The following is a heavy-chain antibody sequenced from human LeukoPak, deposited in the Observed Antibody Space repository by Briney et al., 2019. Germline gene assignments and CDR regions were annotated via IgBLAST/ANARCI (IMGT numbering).Heavy chain of an antibody. J-gene: IGHJ6*03. CDR1: GFTFSSYA. CDR3: AKRQEYQAGFYYYYYMDV. CDR2: ISYDGSNK. D-gene: IGHD2-2*01. V-gene: IGHV3-30*04. Sequence: GGSLRLFCAASGFTFSSYAMHWVRQAPGKGLECVAVISYDGSNKYYADSVKGRFTISRDNAKNSLYLQMNSLRAEDTAVYYCAKRQEYQAGFYYYYYMDVWGKGTTVTISS.